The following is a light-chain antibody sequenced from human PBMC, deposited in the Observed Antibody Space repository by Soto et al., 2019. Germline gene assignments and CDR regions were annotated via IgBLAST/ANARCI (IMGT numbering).Light chain of an antibody. Sequence: DILMTQIPSTLSAFVGDGLTITCRASRDIGSWLAWYQQKPGNAPKLLIFDASNLESGVPSRFSGRGSGTEFTLTISSLQPDDSATYYCQQYQNYNPYTFGQGTKVDIK. J-gene: IGKJ2*01. CDR1: RDIGSW. V-gene: IGKV1-5*01. CDR2: DAS. CDR3: QQYQNYNPYT.